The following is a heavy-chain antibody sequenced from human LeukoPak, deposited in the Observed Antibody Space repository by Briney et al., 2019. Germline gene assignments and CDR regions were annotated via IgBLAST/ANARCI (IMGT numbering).Heavy chain of an antibody. Sequence: GGSLRLSCAASGFTFSSYAMSWVRQAPGKGLEWVSSISSSSSYIYYADSVKGRFTISRDNAKNSLYLQMNSLRAEDTAVYYCARDRNWNDLSLPFDYWGQGTLVTVSS. J-gene: IGHJ4*02. CDR3: ARDRNWNDLSLPFDY. V-gene: IGHV3-21*01. CDR1: GFTFSSYA. D-gene: IGHD1-1*01. CDR2: ISSSSSYI.